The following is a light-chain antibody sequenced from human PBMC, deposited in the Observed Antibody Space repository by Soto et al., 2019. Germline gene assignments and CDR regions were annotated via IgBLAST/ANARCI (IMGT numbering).Light chain of an antibody. CDR1: QSISSW. J-gene: IGKJ2*01. CDR3: HQYNSYST. CDR2: KAS. V-gene: IGKV1-5*03. Sequence: DIQMTQSPSTLSASVGDRVTITCRASQSISSWLAWYQQKPGKAPKLLIYKASGLESGVPSRFSGSGSGTEFTLTVSSLQPDDFATYYCHQYNSYSTFSQGTMLEIK.